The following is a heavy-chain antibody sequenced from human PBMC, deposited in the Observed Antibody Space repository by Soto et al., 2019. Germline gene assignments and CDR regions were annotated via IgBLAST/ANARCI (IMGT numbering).Heavy chain of an antibody. J-gene: IGHJ5*02. CDR1: GFTFSSYS. CDR3: ARDRSYSTDWYGFDP. Sequence: PGGSLRLSCAASGFTFSSYSMNWVRQAPGKGLEWVSSIRSGTTYIADSVKGRFTVSRDNAKNSLLLQMNSLRAEDTAVYYCARDRSYSTDWYGFDPWGQGTLVTVSS. V-gene: IGHV3-21*01. D-gene: IGHD6-13*01. CDR2: IRSGTTY.